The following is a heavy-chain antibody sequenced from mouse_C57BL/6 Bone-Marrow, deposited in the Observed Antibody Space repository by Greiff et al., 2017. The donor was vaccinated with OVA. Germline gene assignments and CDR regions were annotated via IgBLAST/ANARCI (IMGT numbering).Heavy chain of an antibody. CDR2: IDPSDSYT. CDR1: GYTFTSYW. J-gene: IGHJ2*01. CDR3: ARGGRFDY. Sequence: QVQLQQPGAELVRPGTSVKLSCKASGYTFTSYWMHWVKQRPGQGLEWIGVIDPSDSYTNYNQKFKGKATLTVDTSSSTAYMQLSSLTSEDSAVYYCARGGRFDYWGQGTTLTVSS. V-gene: IGHV1-59*01.